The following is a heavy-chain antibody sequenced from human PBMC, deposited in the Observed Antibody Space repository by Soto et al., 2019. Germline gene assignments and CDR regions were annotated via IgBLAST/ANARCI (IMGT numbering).Heavy chain of an antibody. J-gene: IGHJ5*02. D-gene: IGHD3-22*01. CDR1: GGTFSSYA. CDR2: IIPIFGTA. Sequence: QVQLVQSGAEVKKPGSSVKVSCKASGGTFSSYAISWVRQAPGQGLEWMGEIIPIFGTANYAQKFQGRVKVTADEYKITAYIERSSLGSEDTAVYFRARDRGTSSGYYPYWFDPWGQGTLGNVSS. V-gene: IGHV1-69*12. CDR3: ARDRGTSSGYYPYWFDP.